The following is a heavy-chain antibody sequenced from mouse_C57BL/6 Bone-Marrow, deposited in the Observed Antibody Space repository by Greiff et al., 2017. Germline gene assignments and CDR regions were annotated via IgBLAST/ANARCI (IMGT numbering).Heavy chain of an antibody. Sequence: DVKLVDSGGGLVKPGGSLKLSCAASGFTFSDYGMHWVRQAPEKGLEWVAYISSGCSTIYYADTVKGRFTISRDNAKNTLFLQMSSLRSEDTAMYYCARNRGGRLWYFGVWGTGTTVTVSS. CDR2: ISSGCSTI. J-gene: IGHJ1*03. CDR3: ARNRGGRLWYFGV. CDR1: GFTFSDYG. V-gene: IGHV5-17*01. D-gene: IGHD2-14*01.